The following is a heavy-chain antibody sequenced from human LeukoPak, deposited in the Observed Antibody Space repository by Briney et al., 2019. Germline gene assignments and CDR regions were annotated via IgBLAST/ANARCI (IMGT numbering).Heavy chain of an antibody. J-gene: IGHJ4*02. CDR2: INHSGST. D-gene: IGHD1-14*01. CDR3: ARGRNRFDH. CDR1: GGSFSGYY. Sequence: PSETLSLTCAVYGGSFSGYYWSWIRQPPGKGLEWIGEINHSGSTNYNPSLKSRVTISVDTSKNQFSLKLSSVTAADTAVYYCARGRNRFDHWGQGTLVTVSS. V-gene: IGHV4-34*01.